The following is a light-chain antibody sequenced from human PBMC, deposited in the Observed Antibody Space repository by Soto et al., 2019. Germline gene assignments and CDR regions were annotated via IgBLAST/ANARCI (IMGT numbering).Light chain of an antibody. CDR2: DVT. V-gene: IGLV2-11*01. CDR3: CSFAGSYTLYV. CDR1: SSDVGGYDF. J-gene: IGLJ1*01. Sequence: QSVLTQPRSVCGSPGQSVTISCTGTSSDVGGYDFVSWYQQHPAKAPKLIIFDVTKRPSGVPDRFSGSKSGNTASLTISGLQAEDEANYYCCSFAGSYTLYVFGTGTRSPS.